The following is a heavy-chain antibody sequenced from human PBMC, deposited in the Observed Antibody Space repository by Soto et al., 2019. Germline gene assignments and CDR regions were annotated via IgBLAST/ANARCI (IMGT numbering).Heavy chain of an antibody. CDR1: GFTFSRYW. CDR2: IKQDGFEK. CDR3: ARGDYPFPYYYYGLDV. V-gene: IGHV3-7*04. J-gene: IGHJ6*02. Sequence: VQLVESGGGLVQPGGSLRLSCAASGFTFSRYWMTWVRQAPGKGLEWVANIKQDGFEKYYVDSVKERFTISRDNAKNSLFLQMNSPRADDTAVYYCARGDYPFPYYYYGLDVWGLGTTVTVSS. D-gene: IGHD4-17*01.